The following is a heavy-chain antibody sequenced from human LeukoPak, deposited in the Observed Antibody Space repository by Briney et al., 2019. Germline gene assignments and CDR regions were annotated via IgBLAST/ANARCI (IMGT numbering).Heavy chain of an antibody. CDR1: GGTFSSYA. J-gene: IGHJ6*03. V-gene: IGHV1-69*05. D-gene: IGHD3-9*01. CDR2: IIPIFGTA. CDR3: ARDHWDDILTGYQNYYYYYMDV. Sequence: SSVKVSCKASGGTFSSYAISWVRQAPGQGLEWMGRIIPIFGTANYAQKFQGRVTITTDESTSTAYMELSSLRSEDTAVYYCARDHWDDILTGYQNYYYYYMDVWGKGTTVTVSS.